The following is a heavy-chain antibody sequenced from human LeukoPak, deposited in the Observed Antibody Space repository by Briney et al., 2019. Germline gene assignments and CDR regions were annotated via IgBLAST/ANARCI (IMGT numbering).Heavy chain of an antibody. J-gene: IGHJ3*02. D-gene: IGHD2-15*01. CDR2: IYYSGST. CDR3: ARLTIAANAFDI. V-gene: IGHV4-39*02. Sequence: SETLSLTCTVSGGSISSSDYYWGWIRQPPGKGLEWIGSIYYSGSTYYNPSLKSRVTISVDTSKNHFSLRLSSVTAVDTAMFYCARLTIAANAFDIWGQGTMVTVSS. CDR1: GGSISSSDYY.